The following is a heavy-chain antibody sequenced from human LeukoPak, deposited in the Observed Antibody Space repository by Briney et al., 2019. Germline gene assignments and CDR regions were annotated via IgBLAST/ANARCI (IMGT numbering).Heavy chain of an antibody. CDR3: ARASGSYWWFDS. CDR2: VDPNSGDT. J-gene: IGHJ5*01. D-gene: IGHD1-26*01. V-gene: IGHV1-2*02. CDR1: GYTFTGYY. Sequence: ASVKVSCKASGYTFTGYYLHWVRQAPGQGLEWMGCVDPNSGDTNYAQKFQGSVTMTRDTSISTVYMELSRLRSDDTAVYYCARASGSYWWFDSWGQGTLVTVSS.